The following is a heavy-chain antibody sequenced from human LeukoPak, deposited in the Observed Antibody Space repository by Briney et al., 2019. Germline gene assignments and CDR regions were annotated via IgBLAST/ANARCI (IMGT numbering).Heavy chain of an antibody. V-gene: IGHV3-30*02. CDR1: GFTFSSYG. D-gene: IGHD5-18*01. CDR3: AKERTAMVPLDY. Sequence: GGSLRLSCAASGFTFSSYGMHWVRQAPGKGLEWVAFIRYDGSNKYYADSVKGRFTISRDNSKNTLYLQMNSLRAEDTAVYYCAKERTAMVPLDYWGQGTLVTVSP. J-gene: IGHJ4*02. CDR2: IRYDGSNK.